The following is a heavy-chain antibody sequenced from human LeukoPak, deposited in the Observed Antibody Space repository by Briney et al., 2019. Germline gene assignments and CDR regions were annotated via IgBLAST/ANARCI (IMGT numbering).Heavy chain of an antibody. D-gene: IGHD2-2*02. V-gene: IGHV3-64*01. CDR3: ARSRYCSTITCYTSPTWFDP. CDR1: GFTFNTYA. Sequence: PGGSLRLSCAASGFTFNTYAMHWVRQAPGKGLEYVSGISYNGDSTYYANSVKGRLTISRDNSKNALYLQMDSLRAEDMAVYYCARSRYCSTITCYTSPTWFDPWGQGTLVTVPS. CDR2: ISYNGDST. J-gene: IGHJ5*02.